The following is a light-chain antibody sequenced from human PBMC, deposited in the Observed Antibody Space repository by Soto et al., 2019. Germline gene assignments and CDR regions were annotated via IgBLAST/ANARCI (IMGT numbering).Light chain of an antibody. CDR1: QGIRYT. V-gene: IGKV1-17*01. J-gene: IGKJ1*01. CDR3: LQHNSHPQT. CDR2: AAS. Sequence: DIQMTQSPSSLSASVGDRVTITCRASQGIRYTLGWYQQKPGKAPKRLIYAASSLQSGVPSRFSGSGSGTEFTLAISSLQPEDFATYYCLQHNSHPQTFGQGTKVEIK.